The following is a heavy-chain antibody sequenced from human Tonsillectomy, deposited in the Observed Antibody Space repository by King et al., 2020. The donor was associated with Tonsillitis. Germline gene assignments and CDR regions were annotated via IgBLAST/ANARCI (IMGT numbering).Heavy chain of an antibody. CDR3: ASSHNYYDFWSGYPNDAFDF. Sequence: VQLVESGAEVKKPGASVKVSCKASGYTFTTYALSWVRQAPGQGLEWRGWISAYTGNTNYAQKLQGRVTMTTDTATSSAYMELRSLRSDDTAVYYCASSHNYYDFWSGYPNDAFDFWGQGTMVTVSS. D-gene: IGHD3-3*01. V-gene: IGHV1-18*01. CDR2: ISAYTGNT. J-gene: IGHJ3*01. CDR1: GYTFTTYA.